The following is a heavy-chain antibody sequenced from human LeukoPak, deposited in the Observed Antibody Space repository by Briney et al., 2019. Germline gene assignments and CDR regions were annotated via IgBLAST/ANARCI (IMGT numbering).Heavy chain of an antibody. CDR3: ARGLGIAVAGTRAFDY. CDR1: GGSFSGYY. Sequence: PSETLSLTCAVYGGSFSGYYWSWIRQPPGKGLEWIGEINHSGSTDYNPSLKSRVTISVDTSKNQFSLKLSSVTAADTAVYHCARGLGIAVAGTRAFDYWGQGTLVTVSA. V-gene: IGHV4-34*01. J-gene: IGHJ4*02. D-gene: IGHD6-19*01. CDR2: INHSGST.